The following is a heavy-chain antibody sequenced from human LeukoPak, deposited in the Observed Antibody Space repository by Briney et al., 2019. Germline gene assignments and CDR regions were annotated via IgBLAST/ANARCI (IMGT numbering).Heavy chain of an antibody. V-gene: IGHV3-23*01. CDR2: ISGSGGST. CDR3: ARAITIFDPMDV. CDR1: GFTFSSYA. J-gene: IGHJ6*03. Sequence: PGGSLRLSCAASGFTFSSYAMSWVRQAPGKGLEWVSAISGSGGSTYYADSVKGRFTISRDNAKNSLYLQMSSLRAEDTALYYCARAITIFDPMDVWGKGTTVTVSS. D-gene: IGHD3-3*01.